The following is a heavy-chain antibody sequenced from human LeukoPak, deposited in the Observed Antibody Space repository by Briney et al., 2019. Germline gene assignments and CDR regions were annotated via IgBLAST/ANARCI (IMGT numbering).Heavy chain of an antibody. CDR2: IRSKANSYAT. Sequence: GGSLRLSCAASGFTFSGSAMHWVRQASGKGLEWVGRIRSKANSYATAYAASVKGRFTISRDDSKNTAYLQMSSLKTENTAVYYCTSIYDTSGYPYWGQGTLVTVSS. V-gene: IGHV3-73*01. CDR1: GFTFSGSA. J-gene: IGHJ4*02. CDR3: TSIYDTSGYPY. D-gene: IGHD3-22*01.